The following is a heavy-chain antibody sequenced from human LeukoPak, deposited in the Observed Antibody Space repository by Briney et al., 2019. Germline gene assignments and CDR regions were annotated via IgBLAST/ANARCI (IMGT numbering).Heavy chain of an antibody. D-gene: IGHD3-16*01. CDR3: ARADRLRGGPYLIGP. Sequence: ASVKVSCKTSGYSFTDYYMRWVRQAPGQGLEWMGWINPNSGGTSSAQKFQGRITMTRDTSITTVYMEVTWLTSDDTAIYYCARADRLRGGPYLIGPWGQGTLVTVSS. CDR2: INPNSGGT. CDR1: GYSFTDYY. J-gene: IGHJ5*02. V-gene: IGHV1-2*02.